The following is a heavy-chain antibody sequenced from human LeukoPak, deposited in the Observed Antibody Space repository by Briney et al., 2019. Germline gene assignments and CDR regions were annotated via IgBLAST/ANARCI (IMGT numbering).Heavy chain of an antibody. Sequence: GGSLRLSYEASGFIFSNYWMNWVRQAPGKGLEWVANIKEDGSKKDYVDSVKGRFTISRDNAKNSLYLEMSSLRAEDTAVYYCARVLTGYRDYWGQGTLVTVSS. CDR1: GFIFSNYW. D-gene: IGHD3-9*01. CDR2: IKEDGSKK. J-gene: IGHJ4*02. CDR3: ARVLTGYRDY. V-gene: IGHV3-7*05.